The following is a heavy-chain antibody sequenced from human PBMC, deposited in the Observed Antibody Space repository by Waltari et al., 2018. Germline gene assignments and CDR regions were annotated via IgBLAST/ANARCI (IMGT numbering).Heavy chain of an antibody. D-gene: IGHD3-16*02. Sequence: QVQLVQSGAEVKKPGSSVKVSCKASGGTFSSYAISWVRQAPGKGLEGMGGSIPILGMANDAQKSQGRVTITADESTSTAYMERSSLRAEDTGVYYCASYRGRYHHEYFQHWGQGTLVTVAS. J-gene: IGHJ1*01. V-gene: IGHV1-69*01. CDR3: ASYRGRYHHEYFQH. CDR1: GGTFSSYA. CDR2: SIPILGMA.